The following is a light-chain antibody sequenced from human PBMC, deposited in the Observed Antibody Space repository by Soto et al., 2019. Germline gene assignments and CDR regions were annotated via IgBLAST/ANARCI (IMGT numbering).Light chain of an antibody. CDR1: QSVTNNN. J-gene: IGKJ2*01. V-gene: IGKV3-20*01. Sequence: NGVTMSAGAVSLSKGERVTLSCRASQSVTNNNLAWFQQKPGQAPRLLIHAASTRAVGIPVRFSGGGSGTDFTLAISRLAPEDFAVYYCHQSGNGAYPFGQGTMVAI. CDR2: AAS. CDR3: HQSGNGAYP.